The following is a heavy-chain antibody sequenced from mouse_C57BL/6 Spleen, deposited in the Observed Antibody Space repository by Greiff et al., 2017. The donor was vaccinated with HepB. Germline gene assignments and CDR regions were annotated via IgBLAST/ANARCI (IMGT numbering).Heavy chain of an antibody. CDR2: IDPENGDT. J-gene: IGHJ3*01. CDR3: TISNYETY. CDR1: GFNIKDDY. D-gene: IGHD2-5*01. V-gene: IGHV14-4*01. Sequence: VQLKESGAELVRPGASVKLSCTASGFNIKDDYMHWVKQRPEQGLEWIGWIDPENGDTEYASKFQGKATITADTSSNTAYLQLSSLTSEDTAVYYCTISNYETYWGQGTLVTVSA.